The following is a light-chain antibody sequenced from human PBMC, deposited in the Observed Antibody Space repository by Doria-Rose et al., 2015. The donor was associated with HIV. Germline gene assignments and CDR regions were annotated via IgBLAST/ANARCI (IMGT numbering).Light chain of an antibody. Sequence: SALIQPASVSGSPGQSITISCTGTSSDVGGFGYVSWYQQHPGKAPKLMIYDVSNRPSGVSNRFSGSKSGDTASLIISGLQAEDEADYYCNSYTTSSTHNYVFGTGTKVTVL. CDR3: NSYTTSSTHNYV. V-gene: IGLV2-14*03. CDR2: DVS. CDR1: SSDVGGFGY. J-gene: IGLJ1*01.